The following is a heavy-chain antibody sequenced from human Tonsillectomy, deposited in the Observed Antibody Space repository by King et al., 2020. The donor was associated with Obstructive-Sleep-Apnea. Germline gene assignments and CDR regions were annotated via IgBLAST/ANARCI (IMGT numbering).Heavy chain of an antibody. Sequence: VQLVESGGGVVQPGRSLRLSCEASGFTFSTYALHWVRQAPGKGLEWVAGISNDGNNKKYADSVKGQFTISRDNSKNTLYLQMHSLRGADTALYYCARLRVAHNALPLWGRGTLVTVSS. J-gene: IGHJ2*01. D-gene: IGHD2-15*01. CDR2: ISNDGNNK. CDR1: GFTFSTYA. V-gene: IGHV3-30-3*01. CDR3: ARLRVAHNALPL.